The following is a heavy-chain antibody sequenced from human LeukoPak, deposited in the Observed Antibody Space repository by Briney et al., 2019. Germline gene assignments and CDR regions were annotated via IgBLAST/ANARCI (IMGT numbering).Heavy chain of an antibody. Sequence: ASVKVSCKASGYTFTSYDINWVRQATGQGLEWMGWMSPNSGNTGYAQKFQGKVTMTRNTAISTAYMELSSLRSEDTAVYFCVRTPPNWGADYWGQGTLVTVSS. V-gene: IGHV1-8*01. CDR2: MSPNSGNT. J-gene: IGHJ4*02. D-gene: IGHD7-27*01. CDR1: GYTFTSYD. CDR3: VRTPPNWGADY.